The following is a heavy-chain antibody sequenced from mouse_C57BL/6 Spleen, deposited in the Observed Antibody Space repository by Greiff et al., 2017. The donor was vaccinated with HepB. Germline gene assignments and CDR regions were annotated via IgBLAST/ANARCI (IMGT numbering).Heavy chain of an antibody. D-gene: IGHD1-1*01. CDR1: GYSFTDYN. CDR3: ERSRYGSSYVGFAY. J-gene: IGHJ3*01. V-gene: IGHV1-39*01. Sequence: EVQLQQSGPELVKPGASVKISCKASGYSFTDYNMNWVKQSNGKSLEWIGVINPNYGTTSYNQKFKGKATLTVDQSSSTAYMQLNSLTSEDSAVYYCERSRYGSSYVGFAYWGQGTLVTVSA. CDR2: INPNYGTT.